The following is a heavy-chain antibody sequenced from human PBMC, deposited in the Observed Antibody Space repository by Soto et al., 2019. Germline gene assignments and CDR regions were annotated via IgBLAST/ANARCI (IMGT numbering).Heavy chain of an antibody. J-gene: IGHJ5*02. CDR3: ATEIRGSGSYYIAKFHRWFDP. D-gene: IGHD3-10*01. CDR2: IYTSGIT. V-gene: IGHV4-4*07. CDR1: GGSISSYY. Sequence: SETLSLTCTVSGGSISSYYCSWIRQPAWKGLEWIGRIYTSGITNYNPSLKSRVTMSVDTSKNQFSLKLSSVTAADTAVYYCATEIRGSGSYYIAKFHRWFDPLGQGTLVTVCS.